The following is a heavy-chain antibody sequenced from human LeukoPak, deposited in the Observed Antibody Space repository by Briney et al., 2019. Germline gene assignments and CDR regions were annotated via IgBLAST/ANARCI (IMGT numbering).Heavy chain of an antibody. V-gene: IGHV3-23*01. D-gene: IGHD4-17*01. CDR3: AKDHKGLTVTTGFDY. CDR2: ISGSGGST. CDR1: GFTFSSYA. J-gene: IGHJ4*02. Sequence: GGSLRLSCAASGFTFSSYAMSWVRQAPGKGLEWVSAISGSGGSTYYADSVKGRFTISRDNSKNTLYLQMNSLRAEDTAVYYCAKDHKGLTVTTGFDYWGQGTLVTVSS.